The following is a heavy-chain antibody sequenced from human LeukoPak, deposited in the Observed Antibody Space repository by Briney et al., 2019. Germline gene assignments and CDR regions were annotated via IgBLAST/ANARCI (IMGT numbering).Heavy chain of an antibody. CDR1: GGSFSGYY. Sequence: SETLSLTCAVYGGSFSGYYWSWIRQPPGKGLEWIGEINHSGSTNYNPSLKSRVTISVDTSKNQFSLKLSSVTAADTAVYYCARFGRRGLLWFGEFPNHDAFDIWGQGTMVTVSS. CDR3: ARFGRRGLLWFGEFPNHDAFDI. CDR2: INHSGST. D-gene: IGHD3-10*01. V-gene: IGHV4-34*01. J-gene: IGHJ3*02.